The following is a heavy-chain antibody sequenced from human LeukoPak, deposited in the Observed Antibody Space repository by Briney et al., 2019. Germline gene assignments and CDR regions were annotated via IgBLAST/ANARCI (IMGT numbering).Heavy chain of an antibody. J-gene: IGHJ4*02. CDR1: GFTFSSYW. CDR2: IRDDGGEI. D-gene: IGHD1-26*01. CDR3: ARDKPRGSYYGSIFDS. V-gene: IGHV3-7*01. Sequence: GGSLRLSCEASGFTFSSYWMSWVRQAPGKGPEWVANIRDDGGEIYYVDSVKGRFTISRDNAKSSLFLQMTSLRAEDAAVYYCARDKPRGSYYGSIFDSWGQGTLVTVSS.